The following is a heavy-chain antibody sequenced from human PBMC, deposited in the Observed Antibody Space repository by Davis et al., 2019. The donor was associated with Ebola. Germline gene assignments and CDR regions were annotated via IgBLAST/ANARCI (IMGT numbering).Heavy chain of an antibody. CDR2: LYSSGNI. CDR1: GASISSTNYY. CDR3: ARRRDGYNYLYFDL. D-gene: IGHD5-24*01. J-gene: IGHJ2*01. Sequence: MPSETLSLTCTVSGASISSTNYYWGWIRQPPGKGLEWIGSLYSSGNIYYSPSLKSRVTMSADTSKNQFSLKLSSVTAADTAMYYCARRRDGYNYLYFDLWGRGTLVTVSS. V-gene: IGHV4-39*01.